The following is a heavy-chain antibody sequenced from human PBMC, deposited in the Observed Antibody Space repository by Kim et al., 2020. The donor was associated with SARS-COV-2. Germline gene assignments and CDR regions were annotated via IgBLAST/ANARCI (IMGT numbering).Heavy chain of an antibody. V-gene: IGHV5-10-1*01. CDR2: IDPSDTYT. J-gene: IGHJ6*02. CDR1: GYSFTSYW. D-gene: IGHD3-10*01. Sequence: GESLKISCKGSGYSFTSYWISWVRQMPGKGLEWMGRIDPSDTYTNYSPSFQGHVTIPADKSISTAYLQWSSLKASDTAMYYCASPHMVRGVMGSSYYGMDVWGQGTTVTVSS. CDR3: ASPHMVRGVMGSSYYGMDV.